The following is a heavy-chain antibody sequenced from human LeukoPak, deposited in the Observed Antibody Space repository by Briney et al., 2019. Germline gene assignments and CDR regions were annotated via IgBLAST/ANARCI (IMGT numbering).Heavy chain of an antibody. CDR1: GYTFTSYG. CDR3: AYCGGDCYSRWFDP. J-gene: IGHJ5*02. D-gene: IGHD2-21*02. Sequence: ASVKVSCKGAGYTFTSYGISWVRQAPGQGLEWVGWVGAYNGNTNYAQKPQGRVTMTTDTSTSAAYMELRSLRSDDTAVYYCAYCGGDCYSRWFDPWGQGTLVTVSS. CDR2: VGAYNGNT. V-gene: IGHV1-18*01.